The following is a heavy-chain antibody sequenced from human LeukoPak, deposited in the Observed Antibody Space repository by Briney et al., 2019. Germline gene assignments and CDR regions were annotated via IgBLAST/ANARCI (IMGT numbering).Heavy chain of an antibody. V-gene: IGHV3-30*03. D-gene: IGHD3-3*01. CDR1: GFTFSSYG. CDR2: ISYDGSNK. J-gene: IGHJ4*02. Sequence: GGSLRLSCAASGFTFSSYGMHWVRQAPGKGLEWVAVISYDGSNKYYADSVKGRFTISRDNSKNTLYLQMNSLRAEDTAVYYCARAGSSYDLDYWGQGTLVTVSS. CDR3: ARAGSSYDLDY.